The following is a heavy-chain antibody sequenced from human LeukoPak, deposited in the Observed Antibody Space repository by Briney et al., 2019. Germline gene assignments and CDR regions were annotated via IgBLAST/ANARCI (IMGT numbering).Heavy chain of an antibody. CDR1: GYTFTSYD. D-gene: IGHD3-10*01. CDR3: ARGPPKDFGSGSSWFDP. V-gene: IGHV1-8*01. Sequence: ASVKVSCEASGYTFTSYDINWLRQATGQGLEWMGWMNPNSGNTAYAQKFRGRVTMTRNTSITTAYMELSSLTSKDTAVYYCARGPPKDFGSGSSWFDPWGQGALVTVSS. CDR2: MNPNSGNT. J-gene: IGHJ5*02.